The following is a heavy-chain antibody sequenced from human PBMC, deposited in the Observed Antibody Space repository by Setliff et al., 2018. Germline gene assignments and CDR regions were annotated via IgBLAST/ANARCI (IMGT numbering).Heavy chain of an antibody. Sequence: ASVKVSCKASGGTFRTDGFSWVRQAPGQGLEWMGIINPGGGSASYAQKFQSRVTMTRDTSTSTFYMELSMLRSEDTAVYYCARGGMAAAGRKGVFEYWGQGSLVTVSS. CDR3: ARGGMAAAGRKGVFEY. CDR2: INPGGGSA. J-gene: IGHJ4*02. CDR1: GGTFRTDG. V-gene: IGHV1-46*01. D-gene: IGHD6-13*01.